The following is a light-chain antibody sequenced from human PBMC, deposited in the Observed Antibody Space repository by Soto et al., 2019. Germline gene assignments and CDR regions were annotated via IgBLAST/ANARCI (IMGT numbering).Light chain of an antibody. CDR3: QQSYSTPLT. V-gene: IGKV1-39*01. Sequence: DIQMTQSPSSLSASVGDRVTVTCRASLNINNYLNWYRQKPGKAPELLIYATSNLQSGVPSRFSGSGSGTDFTLTISSLQPEDFATYYCQQSYSTPLTFGGGTRVEIK. J-gene: IGKJ4*01. CDR1: LNINNY. CDR2: ATS.